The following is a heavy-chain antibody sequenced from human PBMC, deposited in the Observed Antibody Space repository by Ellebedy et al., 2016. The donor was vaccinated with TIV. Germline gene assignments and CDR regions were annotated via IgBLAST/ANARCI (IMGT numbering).Heavy chain of an antibody. V-gene: IGHV3-23*01. CDR3: ARDPVGVGPAFEI. CDR2: ISDNGDNT. D-gene: IGHD4-23*01. Sequence: GESLKISCAASGLPFSSHAMTWVRQAQGTGLEWVYSISDNGDNTYYADYVKGRFTISRDNSKNTLYLQMNSLRAEDTALYYCARDPVGVGPAFEIWGQGTVVTVSS. CDR1: GLPFSSHA. J-gene: IGHJ3*02.